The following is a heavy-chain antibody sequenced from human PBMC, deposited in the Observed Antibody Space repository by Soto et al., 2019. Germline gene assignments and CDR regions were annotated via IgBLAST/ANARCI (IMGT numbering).Heavy chain of an antibody. CDR3: ARESEDLTSNFDY. CDR1: CFTFSRYS. CDR2: ISRTTNYI. V-gene: IGHV3-21*01. J-gene: IGHJ4*02. Sequence: EVQLVEAGGGLVRPGGSLILACAASCFTFSRYSMNWVRQAPGKCLERVSSISRTTNYIYYADSMKCRLTVSRDNAKNSVYLEMNSLSAEDTAVYYCARESEDLTSNFDYWGQGTLVTVSS.